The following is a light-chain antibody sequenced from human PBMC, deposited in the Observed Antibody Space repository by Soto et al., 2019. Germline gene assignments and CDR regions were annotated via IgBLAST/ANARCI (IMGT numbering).Light chain of an antibody. CDR3: QQYESQST. CDR1: QSVGRW. Sequence: DVQMTQSPSTLSASVGDKMTITCRASQSVGRWLAWYQQKPGKAPEVLIYKASTLKYGVPSRFSGSGSGTEFSLTISSLQPDDFANYFCQQYESQSTFGQGTKVEIK. CDR2: KAS. V-gene: IGKV1-5*03. J-gene: IGKJ1*01.